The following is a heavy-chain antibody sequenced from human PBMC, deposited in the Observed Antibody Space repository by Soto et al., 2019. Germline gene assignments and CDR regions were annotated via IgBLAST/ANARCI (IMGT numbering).Heavy chain of an antibody. D-gene: IGHD3-10*01. CDR1: GYTFTSYD. Sequence: ASVKVSCKASGYTFTSYDINWVRQATGQGLEWMGWMNPNSGNTGYAQKFQGRVTMTRNTSISTAYMELSSLRSEDTAVYYCARGNRFSRLRVVALYYYYYGMDVWGQGTTVTVSS. V-gene: IGHV1-8*01. J-gene: IGHJ6*02. CDR3: ARGNRFSRLRVVALYYYYYGMDV. CDR2: MNPNSGNT.